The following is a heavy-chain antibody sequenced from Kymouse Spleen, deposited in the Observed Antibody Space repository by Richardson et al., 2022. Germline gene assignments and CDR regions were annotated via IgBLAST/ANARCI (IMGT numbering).Heavy chain of an antibody. CDR2: IKSKTDGGTT. V-gene: IGHV3-15*01. D-gene: IGHD1-7*01. Sequence: EVQLVESGGGLVKPGGSLRLSCAASGFTFSNAWMSWVRQAPGKGLEWVGRIKSKTDGGTTDYAAPVKGRFTISRDDSKNTLYLQMNSLKTEDTAVYYCTTDRYNWNYGGWFDPWGQGTLVTVSS. CDR1: GFTFSNAW. CDR3: TTDRYNWNYGGWFDP. J-gene: IGHJ5*02.